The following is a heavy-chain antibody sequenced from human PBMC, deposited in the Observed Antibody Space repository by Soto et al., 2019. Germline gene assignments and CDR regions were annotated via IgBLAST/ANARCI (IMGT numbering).Heavy chain of an antibody. CDR3: ARSGTTVTDDAFDI. Sequence: QVQLVQSGAEVKKPGSSVKVSCKASGGTFSSYTISWVRQAPGQGLEWMGRIIPILGIANYAQKFQGRVTITADKSTSTAYKELSSLRSEDTAVYYCARSGTTVTDDAFDIWGQGTMVTVSS. CDR1: GGTFSSYT. CDR2: IIPILGIA. J-gene: IGHJ3*02. D-gene: IGHD4-17*01. V-gene: IGHV1-69*02.